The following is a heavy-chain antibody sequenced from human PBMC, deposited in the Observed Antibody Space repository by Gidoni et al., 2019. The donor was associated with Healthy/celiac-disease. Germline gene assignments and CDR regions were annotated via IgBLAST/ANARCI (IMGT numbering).Heavy chain of an antibody. CDR2: INPSGGST. J-gene: IGHJ6*02. V-gene: IGHV1-46*01. CDR1: GYTFTSYY. Sequence: QVQLVQSGAEVQKPGASVKVSCKASGYTFTSYYMHWVRQAPGQGLEWMGIINPSGGSTSYAQKFQGRVTMTRDTSTSTVYMELSSLRSEDTAVYYCARDIAARPSYYYGMDVWGQGTTVTVSS. D-gene: IGHD6-6*01. CDR3: ARDIAARPSYYYGMDV.